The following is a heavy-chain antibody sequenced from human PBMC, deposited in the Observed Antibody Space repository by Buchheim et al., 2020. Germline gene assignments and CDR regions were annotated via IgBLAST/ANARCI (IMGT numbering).Heavy chain of an antibody. CDR2: IYTSGST. CDR3: ARGRIQLWYYGMDV. D-gene: IGHD5-18*01. J-gene: IGHJ6*02. Sequence: QVQLQESGPGLVKPSQTLSLTCTVSGGSISSGSYYWSWIRQPAGKGLGWIGRIYTSGSTNYNPSLKSRVTMSVDTSKNQFSLKLSSVTAADTAVYYCARGRIQLWYYGMDVWGQGTT. CDR1: GGSISSGSYY. V-gene: IGHV4-61*02.